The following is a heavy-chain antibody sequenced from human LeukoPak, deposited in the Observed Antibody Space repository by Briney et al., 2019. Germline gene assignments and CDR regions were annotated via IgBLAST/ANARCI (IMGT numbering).Heavy chain of an antibody. Sequence: TSQTLSLTCTVSGGSISSGGYYWSWIRQHPGKGLEWIGYIYYSGSTYYSPSLKSRVTISVDTSKNQFSLKLSSVTAADTAVYYCASRGSYRGYWYFDLWGRGTLVTVSP. CDR1: GGSISSGGYY. CDR3: ASRGSYRGYWYFDL. CDR2: IYYSGST. J-gene: IGHJ2*01. D-gene: IGHD3-16*02. V-gene: IGHV4-31*03.